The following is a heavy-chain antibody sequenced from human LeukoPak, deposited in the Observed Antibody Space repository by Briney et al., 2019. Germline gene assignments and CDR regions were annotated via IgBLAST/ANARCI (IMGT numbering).Heavy chain of an antibody. CDR1: GYTFTNSG. CDR2: ISAYNGNT. J-gene: IGHJ3*02. CDR3: ARGGYRGISVDI. V-gene: IGHV1-18*01. Sequence: ASVKVSCKASGYTFTNSGINWVRQAPGEGLEWVGWISAYNGNTNYAQKFQGRVTMTTDTSTSTAYMEMRSLRSDDTAINYCARGGYRGISVDIWGQGTMVTVSS. D-gene: IGHD2-21*01.